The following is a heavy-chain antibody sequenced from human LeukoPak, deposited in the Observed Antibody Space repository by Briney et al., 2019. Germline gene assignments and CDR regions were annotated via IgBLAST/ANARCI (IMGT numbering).Heavy chain of an antibody. D-gene: IGHD6-13*01. CDR3: AREGRSIAAAGFLDY. CDR2: IIPSGGST. CDR1: GGTFSSYG. J-gene: IGHJ4*02. Sequence: ASVKVSCKASGGTFSSYGISWVRQAPGQGLEWMGGIIPSGGSTSYAQKFQGRVTMTRDMSTSTVYMELSSLRSEDTAVYYCAREGRSIAAAGFLDYWGQGTLVTVSS. V-gene: IGHV1-46*01.